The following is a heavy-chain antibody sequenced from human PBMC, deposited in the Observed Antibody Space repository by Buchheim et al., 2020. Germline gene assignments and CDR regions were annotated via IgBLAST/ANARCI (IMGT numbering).Heavy chain of an antibody. J-gene: IGHJ4*02. Sequence: EVQLLESGGGLVQPGGSLRLSCAASGFTFSSYAMSWVRQAPGKGLEWVSAISGSGGSTYYADSVKGRFTLSRDNSKTTLYLQMNSLRAEDTAVYYCAKDLFSDYYDSSALGLFDYWGQGTL. CDR3: AKDLFSDYYDSSALGLFDY. D-gene: IGHD3-22*01. CDR1: GFTFSSYA. CDR2: ISGSGGST. V-gene: IGHV3-23*01.